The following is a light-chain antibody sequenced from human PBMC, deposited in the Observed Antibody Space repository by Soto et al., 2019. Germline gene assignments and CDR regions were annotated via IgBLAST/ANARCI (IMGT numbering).Light chain of an antibody. CDR2: GAS. V-gene: IGKV1-5*01. CDR3: QEYNSYSPT. J-gene: IGKJ1*01. CDR1: DDVSNW. Sequence: DIHMTQFPSALSASVGDRFTLTCRASDDVSNWLAWYQQKPGQPPKLLIYGASTLESGVPSRFSGSGSGTQFTLTISSLLPDDFATYYCQEYNSYSPTFGPGTTVEVK.